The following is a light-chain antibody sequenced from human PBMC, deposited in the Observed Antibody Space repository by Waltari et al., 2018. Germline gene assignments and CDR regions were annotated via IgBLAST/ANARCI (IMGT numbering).Light chain of an antibody. CDR1: SSDVGGYNY. Sequence: QSALTQPPSASGSPEQSVTIPCTGTSSDVGGYNYVSWYQQHPGKAPKLMIYEVSKRPSGVPDRFSGSKSGNTASLTVSGLQAEDEADYYCSSYAGSNNFVFGTGTKVTVL. J-gene: IGLJ1*01. CDR3: SSYAGSNNFV. CDR2: EVS. V-gene: IGLV2-8*01.